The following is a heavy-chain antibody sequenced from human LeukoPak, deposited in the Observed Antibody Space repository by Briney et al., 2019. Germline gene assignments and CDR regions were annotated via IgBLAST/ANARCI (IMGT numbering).Heavy chain of an antibody. CDR1: GLTFSAYG. CDR3: ASAAGAFDN. Sequence: PGRSLRLSCEASGLTFSAYGMHWVRQAPGKGLEWVAVIWSDGSNKYYADSVRGRSTISRDNSRNTLYLQMNSLRVEDTAVYYCASAAGAFDNWGQGTMVTVSS. J-gene: IGHJ3*02. CDR2: IWSDGSNK. D-gene: IGHD6-13*01. V-gene: IGHV3-33*01.